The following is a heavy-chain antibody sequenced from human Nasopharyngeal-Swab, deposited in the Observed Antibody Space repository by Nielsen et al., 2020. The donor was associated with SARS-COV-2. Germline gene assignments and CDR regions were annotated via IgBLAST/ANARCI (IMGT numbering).Heavy chain of an antibody. CDR3: ARVRYSGYDSGLDV. CDR1: GFTFSSYA. D-gene: IGHD5-12*01. J-gene: IGHJ6*02. V-gene: IGHV3-20*01. CDR2: INWNGGST. Sequence: GESLKISCAASGFTFSSYAMNWVRQAPGKGLEWVSGINWNGGSTSYAASVKGRFTISRDNAKNSLYLQMNTLRAEDTALYHCARVRYSGYDSGLDVWGQGTTVTVSS.